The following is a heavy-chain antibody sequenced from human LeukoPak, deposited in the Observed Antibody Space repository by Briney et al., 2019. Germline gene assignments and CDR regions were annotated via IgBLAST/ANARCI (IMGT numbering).Heavy chain of an antibody. V-gene: IGHV3-30*18. CDR1: GFTVSSNY. CDR2: ISYDGSNK. J-gene: IGHJ4*02. Sequence: GGSLRLSCAASGFTVSSNYMSWVRQAPGKGLEWVAVISYDGSNKYYADSVKGRFTISRDNSKNTLYLQMNSLRAEDTAVYYCAKDVGLAVDYWGQGTLVTVSS. CDR3: AKDVGLAVDY. D-gene: IGHD6-13*01.